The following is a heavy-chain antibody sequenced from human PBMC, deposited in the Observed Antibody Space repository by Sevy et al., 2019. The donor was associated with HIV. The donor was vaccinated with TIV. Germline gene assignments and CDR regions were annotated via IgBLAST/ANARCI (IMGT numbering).Heavy chain of an antibody. CDR3: AGENAWGRGYS. V-gene: IGHV4-59*08. CDR1: DGSITSLY. D-gene: IGHD1-26*01. Sequence: SETLSLTCTVSDGSITSLYWNWNRQPPGKGLEWIANIYYNGHINYNPSLKSRVTLSLDTSKNQFSLRLSSVTAADTAMYYCAGENAWGRGYSWGQGTLVTVSS. CDR2: IYYNGHI. J-gene: IGHJ4*02.